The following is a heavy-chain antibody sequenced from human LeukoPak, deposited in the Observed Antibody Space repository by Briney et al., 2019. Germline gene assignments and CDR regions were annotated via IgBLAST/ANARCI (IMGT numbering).Heavy chain of an antibody. CDR1: GFTFSRHS. D-gene: IGHD3-22*01. CDR3: ARLKLSGGYYHYSDFLDY. J-gene: IGHJ4*02. V-gene: IGHV3-48*04. CDR2: ISSSGSTI. Sequence: GGSLRLSCAASGFTFSRHSMNWVRQAPGKGLEWISYISSSGSTIYYADSVKGRFTISRDNAKNSLYLQMNSLRAEDTAVYYCARLKLSGGYYHYSDFLDYWGQGTLVTVSS.